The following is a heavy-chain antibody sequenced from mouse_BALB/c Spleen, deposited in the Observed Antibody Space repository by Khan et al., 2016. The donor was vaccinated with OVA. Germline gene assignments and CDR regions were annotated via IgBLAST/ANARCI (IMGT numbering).Heavy chain of an antibody. CDR2: VNPNNGGT. Sequence: VQLQQSGPDLVKPGASVKISCKTSGYSFTGYYIHWVKQSQGKSLEWIGRVNPNNGGTTYNQKFKGKAILTVEKSSSTAYMELRSLTSEDSAGYYCGRISIITVEGFAYWGQGTLVTVSA. D-gene: IGHD1-1*01. V-gene: IGHV1-18*01. J-gene: IGHJ3*01. CDR3: GRISIITVEGFAY. CDR1: GYSFTGYY.